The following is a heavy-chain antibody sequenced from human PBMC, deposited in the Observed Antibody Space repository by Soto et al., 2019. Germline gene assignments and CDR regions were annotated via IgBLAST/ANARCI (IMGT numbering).Heavy chain of an antibody. D-gene: IGHD5-12*01. CDR2: INPSGGST. V-gene: IGHV1-46*01. CDR1: GYTFTSYY. CDR3: ARELVATTPPYYYYGMDV. Sequence: GASVKVSCKASGYTFTSYYMHWVRQAPGQGLEWMGIINPSGGSTSYAQKFQGRVTMTRDTSTSTVYMELSSLRSEDTAVYYCARELVATTPPYYYYGMDVWGQGTTVTV. J-gene: IGHJ6*02.